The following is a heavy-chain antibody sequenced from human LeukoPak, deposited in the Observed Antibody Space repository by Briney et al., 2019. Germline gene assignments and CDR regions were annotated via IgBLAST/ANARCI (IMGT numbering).Heavy chain of an antibody. J-gene: IGHJ6*02. D-gene: IGHD6-13*01. CDR3: ARGAVIAAADEYYYGMDV. Sequence: PSETLSPTCTVSGGSISSYYWSWIRQPPGKGLQWIGYIYYSGSTNYNPSLKSRVTISVDTSKNQFSLKLSSVTAADTAVYYCARGAVIAAADEYYYGMDVWGQGTTVTVSS. CDR2: IYYSGST. CDR1: GGSISSYY. V-gene: IGHV4-59*01.